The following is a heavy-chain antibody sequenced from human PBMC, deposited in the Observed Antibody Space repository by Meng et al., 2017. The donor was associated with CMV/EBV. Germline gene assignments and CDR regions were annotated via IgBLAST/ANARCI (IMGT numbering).Heavy chain of an antibody. Sequence: AGSLSLSCAVSGFTFSSYARHWVRQAPGKGLERVAVISYDGSNKYYADSVKGRFTISRDNSKNTLYLQMNSLRAEDTAVCYCARDRGGYCSSTSCYTYYYYGMDVWGQGTTVTVSS. CDR2: ISYDGSNK. V-gene: IGHV3-30-3*01. CDR3: ARDRGGYCSSTSCYTYYYYGMDV. D-gene: IGHD2-2*02. CDR1: GFTFSSYA. J-gene: IGHJ6*02.